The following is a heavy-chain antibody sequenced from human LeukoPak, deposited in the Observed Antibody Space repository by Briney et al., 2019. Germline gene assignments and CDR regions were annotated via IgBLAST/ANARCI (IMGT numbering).Heavy chain of an antibody. Sequence: SETLSLTCTVSGGSISSNNYYWGWIRQPPGKGLEWIGNIYFPGSTYYSPSLTRRVTISVDTSTTQFSLKLNSVTAADTAVYDCARLSVGATRRDYWGQGTLVTVSS. CDR2: IYFPGST. D-gene: IGHD1-26*01. CDR1: GGSISSNNYY. J-gene: IGHJ4*02. V-gene: IGHV4-39*01. CDR3: ARLSVGATRRDY.